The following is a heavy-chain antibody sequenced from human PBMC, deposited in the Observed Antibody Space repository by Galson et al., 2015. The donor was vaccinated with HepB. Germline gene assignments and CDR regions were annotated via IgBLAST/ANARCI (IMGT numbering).Heavy chain of an antibody. CDR3: ARADTYSNAFDY. CDR2: IYYSGST. J-gene: IGHJ4*02. CDR1: GGSISSGGYY. Sequence: TLSLTCTVSGGSISSGGYYWSWIRQHPGKGLEWIGYIYYSGSTYYNPSLKSRVTISVDTSKNQFSLKLSSVTAADTAVYYCARADTYSNAFDYWGQGTLVTVSS. V-gene: IGHV4-31*03. D-gene: IGHD4-11*01.